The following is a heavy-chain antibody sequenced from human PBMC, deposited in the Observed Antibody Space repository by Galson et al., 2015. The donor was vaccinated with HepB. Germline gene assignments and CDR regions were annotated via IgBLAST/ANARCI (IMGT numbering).Heavy chain of an antibody. CDR2: ISAYNGNT. Sequence: SVKVSCKASGYTFTSYGISWVRQAPGQGLEWMGWISAYNGNTNYAQKLQGRATMTTDTSTSTAYMELRSLRSDDTAVYYCARVLLWFGELFGDAFDIWGQGTMVTVSS. CDR3: ARVLLWFGELFGDAFDI. D-gene: IGHD3-10*01. J-gene: IGHJ3*02. V-gene: IGHV1-18*01. CDR1: GYTFTSYG.